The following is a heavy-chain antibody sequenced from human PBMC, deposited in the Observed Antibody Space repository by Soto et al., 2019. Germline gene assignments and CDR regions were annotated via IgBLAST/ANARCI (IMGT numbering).Heavy chain of an antibody. CDR2: INPSSGGT. D-gene: IGHD6-13*01. J-gene: IGHJ5*02. CDR1: GYPLTAKY. CDR3: AKGGSSCKEWFDP. V-gene: IGHV1-2*02. Sequence: QVQLVQSGAEVKQPGASVKVSCKASGYPLTAKYLHWVRQAPGQGLEWMGWINPSSGGTKEAQKFRGRVTMTRDTYISAAYMELSRLTADDTAVYYCAKGGSSCKEWFDPWGQGTLFTVSA.